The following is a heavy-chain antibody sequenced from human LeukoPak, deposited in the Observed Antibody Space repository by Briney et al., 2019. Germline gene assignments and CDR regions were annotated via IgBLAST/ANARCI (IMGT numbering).Heavy chain of an antibody. CDR2: ISPNSGGT. CDR1: GYTFTGYY. D-gene: IGHD3-22*01. V-gene: IGHV1-2*02. Sequence: ASVKVSCKASGYTFTGYYMHWVRQAPGQGLEWMGWISPNSGGTNYAQKFQGRVTMTRDTSISTAYMELSRLRSDDTAVYYCARRYYDSSGYYYRHAFDPWGQGTLATVSS. CDR3: ARRYYDSSGYYYRHAFDP. J-gene: IGHJ5*02.